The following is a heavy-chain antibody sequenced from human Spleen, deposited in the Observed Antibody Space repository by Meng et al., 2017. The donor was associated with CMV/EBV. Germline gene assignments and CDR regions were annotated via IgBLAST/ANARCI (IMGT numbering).Heavy chain of an antibody. V-gene: IGHV4-34*01. Sequence: QVQLQQWGAGLLKPSETLSRTCAVYGGSFSGYYWSWIRQPPGKGLEWIGEINHSGSTNYNPSLKSRVTISMGKSNNQLSLKLNSVTAADTAVYYCATQESRDGHNPYWGQGTLVTVSS. CDR1: GGSFSGYY. J-gene: IGHJ4*02. CDR3: ATQESRDGHNPY. D-gene: IGHD5-24*01. CDR2: INHSGST.